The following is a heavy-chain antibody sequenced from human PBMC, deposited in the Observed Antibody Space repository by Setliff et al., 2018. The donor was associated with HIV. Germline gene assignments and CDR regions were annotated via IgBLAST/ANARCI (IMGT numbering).Heavy chain of an antibody. CDR2: ISHSSNYI. CDR3: TTGFSYYDVLSGNSKPHYFDY. Sequence: GGSLRLSCVGSAFTFSHYSLDWVRQAPGKGLEWVASISHSSNYIYCADIIQGRFTISRDDSTKTLHLQMNSLKTEDTAVYYCTTGFSYYDVLSGNSKPHYFDYWGQGALVTVSS. CDR1: AFTFSHYS. D-gene: IGHD3-9*01. V-gene: IGHV3-21*03. J-gene: IGHJ4*02.